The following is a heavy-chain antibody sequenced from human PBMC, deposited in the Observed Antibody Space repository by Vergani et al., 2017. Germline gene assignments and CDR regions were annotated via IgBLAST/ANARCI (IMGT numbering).Heavy chain of an antibody. CDR2: ISSSSSYT. V-gene: IGHV3-11*06. D-gene: IGHD5-12*01. CDR3: ARDQGLPTNYYFDY. CDR1: GFTFSDYY. J-gene: IGHJ4*02. Sequence: QVQLVESGGGLVKPGGSLRLSCAASGFTFSDYYMSWIRQAPGKGLEWVSYISSSSSYTNYADSVKGRFTISRDNAKNSLYLQMNSRRAEDTAVYYCARDQGLPTNYYFDYWGQGTLVTVSS.